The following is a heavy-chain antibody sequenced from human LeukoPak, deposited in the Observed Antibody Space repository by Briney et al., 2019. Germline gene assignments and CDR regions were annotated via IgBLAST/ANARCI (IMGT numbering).Heavy chain of an antibody. CDR2: IYPGDSDT. D-gene: IGHD3-22*01. CDR3: ARPTYYYDSTSPPGY. V-gene: IGHV5-51*01. Sequence: GESLKISCKGSGYSFTTYWIGWVRQMPGKGLEWMGIIYPGDSDTRYSPSFQGQVTISADKSISTAYLQWSSLKASDTAMYYCARPTYYYDSTSPPGYWGQGTLVTVSS. J-gene: IGHJ4*02. CDR1: GYSFTTYW.